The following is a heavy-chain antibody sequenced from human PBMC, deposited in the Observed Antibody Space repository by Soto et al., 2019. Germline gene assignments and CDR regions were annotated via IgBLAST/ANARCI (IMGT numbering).Heavy chain of an antibody. CDR3: ARGVYDAFDV. CDR2: MYHSAST. V-gene: IGHV4-61*01. Sequence: QVQLQESGPGLVKPSETLSLDCAVSGASVTSPIFYWSWIRQPPGKGLEWIGYMYHSASTNYNPSLKSRVTISKNTSENRFSLKLTSVTAADTAVYFCARGVYDAFDVWGQGTLVSVSS. CDR1: GASVTSPIFY. J-gene: IGHJ3*01.